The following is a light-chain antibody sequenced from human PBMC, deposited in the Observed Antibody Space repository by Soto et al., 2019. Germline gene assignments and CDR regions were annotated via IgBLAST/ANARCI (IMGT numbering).Light chain of an antibody. CDR3: SSYTSDSSYV. CDR1: SSDVGLYDY. J-gene: IGLJ1*01. Sequence: QSVLTQPASVSGSPGQSITISCTGTSSDVGLYDYVSWYQQHPGKAPQLMIYAVSNRPSGVSNRFSASKSGNTASLFISGLQAEDEADYYCSSYTSDSSYVFGSGTKAIVL. CDR2: AVS. V-gene: IGLV2-14*01.